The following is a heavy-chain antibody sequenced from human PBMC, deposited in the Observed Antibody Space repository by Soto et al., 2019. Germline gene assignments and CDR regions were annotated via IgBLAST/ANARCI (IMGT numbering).Heavy chain of an antibody. CDR1: GFTFSSYS. Sequence: EVQLVESGGGLVQPGGSLRLSCAASGFTFSSYSMNWVRQAPGKGLEWFSYISSSSSTIYYADSVKGRFTISRDNAKNSLYLQMNSLRDEDTAVYYCAREMADYGGNLQYYYGMDVWGQGTTVTVSS. CDR3: AREMADYGGNLQYYYGMDV. V-gene: IGHV3-48*02. CDR2: ISSSSSTI. J-gene: IGHJ6*02. D-gene: IGHD4-17*01.